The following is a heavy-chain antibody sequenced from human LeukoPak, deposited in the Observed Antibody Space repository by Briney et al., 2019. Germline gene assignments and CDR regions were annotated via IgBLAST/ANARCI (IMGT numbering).Heavy chain of an antibody. CDR3: ARIAAAGHFDF. D-gene: IGHD6-13*01. J-gene: IGHJ4*02. CDR1: GFTFSSYA. CDR2: GGGTSGST. Sequence: GGSLRLSCVASGFTFSSYAMSWVRQAPGKGLEWVSGGGGTSGSTYYADSVKGRFTISRDTSKNTLFLQMHSLRTEDTAVYHCARIAAAGHFDFWGQGTLVTVSS. V-gene: IGHV3-23*01.